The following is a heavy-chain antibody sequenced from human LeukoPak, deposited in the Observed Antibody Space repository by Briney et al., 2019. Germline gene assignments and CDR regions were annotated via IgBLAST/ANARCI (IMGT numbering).Heavy chain of an antibody. CDR3: VRGALRDCSYTSCTRGNWFDP. J-gene: IGHJ5*02. Sequence: GGSLRLSCAASGFTFSSHWMHWVRQAPEKGLVGVSHINADGSATYYAASVKGRFTISRDNVRNTLYLQMHSLTAEDTGVYYCVRGALRDCSYTSCTRGNWFDPWGQGTLVTVSS. CDR2: INADGSAT. CDR1: GFTFSSHW. D-gene: IGHD2-2*01. V-gene: IGHV3-74*01.